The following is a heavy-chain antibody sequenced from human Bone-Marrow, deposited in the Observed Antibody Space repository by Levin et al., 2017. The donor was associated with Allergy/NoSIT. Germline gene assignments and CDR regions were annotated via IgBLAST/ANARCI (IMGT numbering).Heavy chain of an antibody. CDR1: GGTFSSYA. CDR3: ARSSITIFGVVIIRRYYYYDGMDV. Sequence: ASVKVSCKASGGTFSSYAISWVRQAPGQGLEWMGGIIPIFGTANYAQKFQGRVTITADESTSTAYMELSSLRSEDTAVYYCARSSITIFGVVIIRRYYYYDGMDVWGQGTTVIVSS. V-gene: IGHV1-69*13. J-gene: IGHJ6*02. D-gene: IGHD3-3*01. CDR2: IIPIFGTA.